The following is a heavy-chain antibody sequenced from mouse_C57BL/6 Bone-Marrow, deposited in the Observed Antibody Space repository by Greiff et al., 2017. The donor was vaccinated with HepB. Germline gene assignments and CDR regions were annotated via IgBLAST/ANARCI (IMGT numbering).Heavy chain of an antibody. V-gene: IGHV1-55*01. CDR2: IYPGSGST. J-gene: IGHJ4*01. Sequence: VQLQQPGAELVKPGASVKMSCKASGYTFTSYWITWVKQRPGQGLEWIGDIYPGSGSTNYNEKFKSKATLTVDTSSSTAYMQLSSLTSEDSAVYYCATAYYSNYVYYAMDDWGQGTSVTVSS. CDR3: ATAYYSNYVYYAMDD. D-gene: IGHD2-5*01. CDR1: GYTFTSYW.